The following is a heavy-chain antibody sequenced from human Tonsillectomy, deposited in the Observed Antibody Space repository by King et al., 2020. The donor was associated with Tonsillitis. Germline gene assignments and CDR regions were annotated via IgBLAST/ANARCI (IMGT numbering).Heavy chain of an antibody. Sequence: VQLVESGGGLIQPGGSLRLSCAASGFTFSSYAMSWVRQAPGKGLEWVSGISGSGSGTYYADSVKGRFAISRDNSKNTLYLQMNSLRAEEPAVYYCAKVWDFGSPTGRAVGGQGPTV. D-gene: IGHD3-3*01. J-gene: IGHJ6*02. V-gene: IGHV3-23*04. CDR2: ISGSGSGT. CDR1: GFTFSSYA. CDR3: AKVWDFGSPTGRAV.